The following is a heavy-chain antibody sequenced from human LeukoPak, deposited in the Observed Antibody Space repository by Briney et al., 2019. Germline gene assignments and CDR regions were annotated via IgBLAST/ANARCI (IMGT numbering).Heavy chain of an antibody. V-gene: IGHV1-2*02. CDR1: GYSFTGYY. CDR2: INPNSGGT. D-gene: IGHD3-10*01. J-gene: IGHJ4*02. CDR3: ARGASFDLWFGELPTFDY. Sequence: GESLKISCKGSGYSFTGYYMHWVQQAPGQGLEWMGWINPNSGGTNYAQKFQGRVTMTRDTSISTAYMELSRLRSDDTAVYYCARGASFDLWFGELPTFDYWGQGTLVTVSS.